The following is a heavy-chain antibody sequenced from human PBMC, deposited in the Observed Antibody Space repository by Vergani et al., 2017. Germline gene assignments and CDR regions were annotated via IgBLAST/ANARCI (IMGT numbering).Heavy chain of an antibody. D-gene: IGHD4-17*01. CDR2: IYYSGST. Sequence: QVQLQQWGAGLLKPSETLSLTCTVSGGSISSYYWSWIRQPPGKGLEWIGYIYYSGSTNYNPSLKSRVTISVDTSKNQFSLKLSSVTAADTAVYYCARGGDYVSFDYWGQGTLVTVSS. CDR3: ARGGDYVSFDY. J-gene: IGHJ4*02. V-gene: IGHV4-59*01. CDR1: GGSISSYY.